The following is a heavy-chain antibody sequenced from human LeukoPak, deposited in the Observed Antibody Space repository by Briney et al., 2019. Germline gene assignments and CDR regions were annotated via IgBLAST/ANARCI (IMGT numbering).Heavy chain of an antibody. D-gene: IGHD6-13*01. V-gene: IGHV4-59*01. CDR2: IYYSGST. CDR1: GGSISSNY. J-gene: IGHJ4*02. Sequence: SETLSLTCTVSGGSISSNYWNWIRLLPGRGLEWIGYIYYSGSTHYNPSLKSRVTISLDTSKSQFSLKLTSVTAADTAVYYCAKARDSNIWYPFDYWGQGTLVTVSS. CDR3: AKARDSNIWYPFDY.